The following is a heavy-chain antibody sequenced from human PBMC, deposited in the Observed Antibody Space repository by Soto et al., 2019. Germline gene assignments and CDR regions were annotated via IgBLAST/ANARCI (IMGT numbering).Heavy chain of an antibody. Sequence: APVKGSCKASGYTLTSDRSGRLRHAPGQGLEWMGWISAYNGNTNYAQKLQGRVTMTTDTSTSTAYMELRSLRSDDTAVYYCAREAYGDYNYYCFDFWGQGTLVTVSS. CDR3: AREAYGDYNYYCFDF. CDR2: ISAYNGNT. CDR1: GYTLTSDR. D-gene: IGHD4-17*01. V-gene: IGHV1-18*01. J-gene: IGHJ4*02.